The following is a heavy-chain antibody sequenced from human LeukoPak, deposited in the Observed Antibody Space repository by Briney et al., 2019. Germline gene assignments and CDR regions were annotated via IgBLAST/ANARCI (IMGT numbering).Heavy chain of an antibody. Sequence: GGSLRLSCAASGFTFSSYGMHWVRQAPGKGLEWVAFIRYDGSNKYYADSVKGRFTISRDNSKNTLYLQMNSLRAEDTAVYYCASATWTHRGFDPWGQGTLVTVSS. V-gene: IGHV3-30*02. CDR2: IRYDGSNK. J-gene: IGHJ5*02. D-gene: IGHD5-24*01. CDR1: GFTFSSYG. CDR3: ASATWTHRGFDP.